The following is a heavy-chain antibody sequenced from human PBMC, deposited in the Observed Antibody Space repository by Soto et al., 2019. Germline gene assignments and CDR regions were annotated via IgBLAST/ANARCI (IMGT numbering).Heavy chain of an antibody. J-gene: IGHJ4*02. Sequence: ASVKVSCKASGYTFTTYGVSWVRQAPGQGLEWMGWVGTYNGNTNYAQKLQGRVTMTIDTSTNTAYMDLRSQRSDDTAVYYCARDGYTRPDYWGQGTLVTVSS. CDR1: GYTFTTYG. D-gene: IGHD2-2*02. CDR2: VGTYNGNT. CDR3: ARDGYTRPDY. V-gene: IGHV1-18*01.